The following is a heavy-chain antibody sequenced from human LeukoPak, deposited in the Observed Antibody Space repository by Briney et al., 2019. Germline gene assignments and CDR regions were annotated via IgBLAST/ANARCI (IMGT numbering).Heavy chain of an antibody. J-gene: IGHJ3*02. CDR1: GFTVSSNY. Sequence: PGGSLRLSCAASGFTVSSNYMSWVRQAPGKGLEWVSVIYSGGSTYYADSVKGRFTISRDNSKNTLYLQMNSLRAEDTAVYYCARGQEEDFDAFDIWGQGTMVSVSS. CDR2: IYSGGST. D-gene: IGHD3/OR15-3a*01. CDR3: ARGQEEDFDAFDI. V-gene: IGHV3-66*01.